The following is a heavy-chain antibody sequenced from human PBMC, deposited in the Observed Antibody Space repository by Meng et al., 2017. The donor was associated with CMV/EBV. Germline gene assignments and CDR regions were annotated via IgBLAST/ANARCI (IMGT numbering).Heavy chain of an antibody. CDR2: ISSSSSYI. CDR1: GVTFSSYS. CDR3: AREKDGYNPYYYGMDV. J-gene: IGHJ6*02. V-gene: IGHV3-21*01. D-gene: IGHD5-24*01. Sequence: GESLKISCAASGVTFSSYSMNWVRQAPGKGLEWVSSISSSSSYIYYADSVKGRFTISRDNAKNSLYLQMNSLRAEDTAVYYCAREKDGYNPYYYGMDVWGQGTTVTVSS.